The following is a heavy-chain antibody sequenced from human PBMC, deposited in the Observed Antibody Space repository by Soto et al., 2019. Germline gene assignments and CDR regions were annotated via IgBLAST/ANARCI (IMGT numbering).Heavy chain of an antibody. D-gene: IGHD4-17*01. J-gene: IGHJ6*02. CDR2: FDPEDGET. CDR1: GYTLTELS. CDR3: ATDTYGDPHNYYYYGMDV. V-gene: IGHV1-24*01. Sequence: ASVKVSCKVSGYTLTELSMHWVRQAPGKGLEWMGGFDPEDGETIYAQKFQGRVTMTEDTSTDTAYMELSSLRSEDTAVYYCATDTYGDPHNYYYYGMDVWAQGTTVTVSS.